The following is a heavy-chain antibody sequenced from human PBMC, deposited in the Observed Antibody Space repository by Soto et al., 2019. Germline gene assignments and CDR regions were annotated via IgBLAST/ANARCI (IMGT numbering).Heavy chain of an antibody. V-gene: IGHV3-30*18. D-gene: IGHD6-19*01. CDR1: GFTFSTTG. Sequence: QVHLGESGGGVVQPGRSLRLSCAASGFTFSTTGMHWVRQAPGKGLEWVAMISHDGGVKHYTDSVKGRFTISRDTSNNDVYVQKNSLRTEDTAMYHCAKDLYGSGWYNYFDPWGQGTLVTVSS. CDR3: AKDLYGSGWYNYFDP. J-gene: IGHJ5*02. CDR2: ISHDGGVK.